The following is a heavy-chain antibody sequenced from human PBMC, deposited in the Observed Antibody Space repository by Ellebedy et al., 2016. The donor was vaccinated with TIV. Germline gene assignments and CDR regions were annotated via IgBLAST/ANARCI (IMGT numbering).Heavy chain of an antibody. CDR3: ARHGYGDFDY. J-gene: IGHJ4*02. CDR1: GGSISSYY. CDR2: IYYSGST. D-gene: IGHD4-17*01. Sequence: SETLSLTXAVSGGSISSYYWSWIRQPPGKGLEWIGYIYYSGSTNYNPSLKSRVTISVDTSKNQFSLKLSSVTAADTAVYYCARHGYGDFDYWGQGTLVTVSS. V-gene: IGHV4-59*08.